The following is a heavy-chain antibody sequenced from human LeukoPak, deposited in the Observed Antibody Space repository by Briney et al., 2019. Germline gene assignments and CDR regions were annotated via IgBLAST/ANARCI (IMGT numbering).Heavy chain of an antibody. D-gene: IGHD6-19*01. CDR2: ISWDGLNI. Sequence: SLRLSCAASGFTFDDYAMFWVRQAPGKGLEWVSGISWDGLNIGYAASVKGRFTISRDNAKNSVYLQMNSLRADDTAFYYCARGNRDSSGFYFYYGMDVWGQGTTVTVSS. V-gene: IGHV3-9*01. CDR3: ARGNRDSSGFYFYYGMDV. J-gene: IGHJ6*02. CDR1: GFTFDDYA.